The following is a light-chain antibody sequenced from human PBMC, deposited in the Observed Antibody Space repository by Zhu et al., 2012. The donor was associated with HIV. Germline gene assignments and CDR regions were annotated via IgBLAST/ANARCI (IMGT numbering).Light chain of an antibody. CDR2: AAS. CDR1: ENVRGNY. J-gene: IGKJ3*01. CDR3: QQYGYSRFI. V-gene: IGKV3-20*01. Sequence: ESVLTQSPGTLSLSPGERATLFCRASENVRGNYLAWYQQKSGQAPRLLISAASTRAPGIPDRFSGSGSGTDFSLSISRLEPDDFAVYYCQQYGYSRFIFGPGTKVDI.